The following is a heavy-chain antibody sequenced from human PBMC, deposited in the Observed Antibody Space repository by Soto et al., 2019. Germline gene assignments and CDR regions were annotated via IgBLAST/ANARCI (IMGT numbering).Heavy chain of an antibody. J-gene: IGHJ4*02. V-gene: IGHV4-31*03. CDR2: IYYSGST. D-gene: IGHD6-6*01. CDR1: GGSISSGGYY. CDR3: ARTTVEYSSSSLGFDY. Sequence: QVQLQESGPGLVKPSQTLSLTCTVSGGSISSGGYYWSWIRQHPGKGLERIGYIYYSGSTCYNPSLKSRVTIAVVTSKNQFSLKRSSVTAAGTAVYYCARTTVEYSSSSLGFDYWGQGTLVTVSS.